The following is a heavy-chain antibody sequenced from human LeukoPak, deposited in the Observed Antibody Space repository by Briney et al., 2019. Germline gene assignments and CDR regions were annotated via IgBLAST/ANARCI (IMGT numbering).Heavy chain of an antibody. J-gene: IGHJ4*02. CDR1: GGSISSSSYY. D-gene: IGHD2-15*01. Sequence: SETLSLTCTVSGGSISSSSYYWGWIRQPPGKGLEWIGSIYYSGSTYYNPSLKSRVTISVDTSKNQFSLKLSSVTAADTAVYYCASGVVVVAAPEGWYWGQGTLVTVSS. CDR3: ASGVVVVAAPEGWY. V-gene: IGHV4-39*01. CDR2: IYYSGST.